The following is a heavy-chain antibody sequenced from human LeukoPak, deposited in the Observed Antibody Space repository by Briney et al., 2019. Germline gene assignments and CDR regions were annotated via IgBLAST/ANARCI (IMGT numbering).Heavy chain of an antibody. V-gene: IGHV3-23*01. CDR2: ISGSGGST. CDR3: AKVSIGDYFDY. D-gene: IGHD4-17*01. J-gene: IGHJ4*02. CDR1: GFTFSSHA. Sequence: GGSLRLSCAASGFTFSSHAMSWVRQAPGKGLQQVSAISGSGGSTYYAGSVKGRFTISRDNTKNTLYLQMNSLRAEDTAVYYCAKVSIGDYFDYWGQGTLVTVSS.